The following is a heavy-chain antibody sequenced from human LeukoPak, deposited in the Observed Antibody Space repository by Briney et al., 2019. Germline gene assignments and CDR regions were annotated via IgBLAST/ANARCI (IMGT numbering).Heavy chain of an antibody. CDR2: IYYSGST. V-gene: IGHV4-39*01. CDR3: ATTSGWYGGWDY. D-gene: IGHD6-19*01. J-gene: IGHJ4*02. Sequence: SETLSLTCTVYGGSISSSSYYWGWIRQPPGKGLEWIGRIYYSGSTYYNSSLKSRVTISIDTSKNQLSLKLSSVTDADTAVYYCATTSGWYGGWDYWGQGTLVTVSS. CDR1: GGSISSSSYY.